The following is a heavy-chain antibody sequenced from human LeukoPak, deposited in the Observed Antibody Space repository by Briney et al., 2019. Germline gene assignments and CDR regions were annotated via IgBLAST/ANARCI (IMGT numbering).Heavy chain of an antibody. CDR2: INPSGGST. V-gene: IGHV1-46*01. D-gene: IGHD3-22*01. J-gene: IGHJ4*02. CDR3: ARDLRASYDSSGYYFDY. CDR1: GYTFTSYY. Sequence: ASVKVPCKASGYTFTSYYMHWVRQAPGQGLEWMGIINPSGGSTSYAQKFQGRVTMTRDTSTSTVYMELSSLRSEDTAVYYCARDLRASYDSSGYYFDYWGQGTLVTVSS.